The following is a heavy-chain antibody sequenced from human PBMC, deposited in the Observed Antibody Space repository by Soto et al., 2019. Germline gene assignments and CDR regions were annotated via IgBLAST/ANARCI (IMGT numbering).Heavy chain of an antibody. Sequence: ASSVKVSCKASGYTFTSYAMHWVRQAPGQRLEWMGWISVNGNTDYSQKFQGRVTITRDTSASTTNMELSSLGSEDTAVYYCARENPPSAGSYYDYWGQGTLVTVSS. CDR1: GYTFTSYA. CDR3: ARENPPSAGSYYDY. V-gene: IGHV1-3*01. J-gene: IGHJ4*02. D-gene: IGHD6-13*01. CDR2: ISVNGNT.